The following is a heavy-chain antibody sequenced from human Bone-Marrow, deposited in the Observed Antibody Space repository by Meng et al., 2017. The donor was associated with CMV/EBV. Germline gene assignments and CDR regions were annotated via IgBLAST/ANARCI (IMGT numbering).Heavy chain of an antibody. CDR3: AREPTKYSSSTQYAIYYNYYDGMDV. V-gene: IGHV1-46*01. Sequence: ASVKVSCKASGYTFTSYYMHWVRRAPGQGLEWMGIINPSGGRTSYAQKFQGRVTMTRDTSTSTVYMELSSLRSEDTAVYYCAREPTKYSSSTQYAIYYNYYDGMDVWGQGTTVTVSS. D-gene: IGHD6-6*01. J-gene: IGHJ6*02. CDR2: INPSGGRT. CDR1: GYTFTSYY.